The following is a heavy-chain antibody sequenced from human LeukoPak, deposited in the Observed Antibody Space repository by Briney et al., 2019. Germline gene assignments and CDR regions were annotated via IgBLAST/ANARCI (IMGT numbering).Heavy chain of an antibody. D-gene: IGHD1-1*01. CDR3: ARALDNWNDVGGYFDY. Sequence: ASVKVSCKASGYTFTSYGISWVRQAPGQGLEWMGWISAYNGNTNYAQKLQGRVTMTTDTSTSTAYMELRSLRSDDTAVYYCARALDNWNDVGGYFDYWGQGTLVTVSS. J-gene: IGHJ4*02. CDR2: ISAYNGNT. V-gene: IGHV1-18*01. CDR1: GYTFTSYG.